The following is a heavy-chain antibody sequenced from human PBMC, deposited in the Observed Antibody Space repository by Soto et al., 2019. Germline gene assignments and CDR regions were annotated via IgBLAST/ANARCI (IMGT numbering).Heavy chain of an antibody. CDR3: AASCVGCGGFNYYGMDV. D-gene: IGHD2-21*01. CDR2: IYYSGST. CDR1: GVSISSGGYY. Sequence: SETLSLTCTVSGVSISSGGYYWSWIRQHPGKGLEWIGYIYYSGSTYYNPSLKSRVTISVDTSKDQFSLKLSSVTAADTAVYYCAASCVGCGGFNYYGMDVWGQGTTVTVSS. V-gene: IGHV4-31*03. J-gene: IGHJ6*02.